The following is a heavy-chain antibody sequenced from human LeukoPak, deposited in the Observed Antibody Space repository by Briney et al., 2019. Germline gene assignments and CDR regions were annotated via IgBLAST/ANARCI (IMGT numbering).Heavy chain of an antibody. CDR3: ASEFRGGYFDY. CDR1: GYTFTTYY. V-gene: IGHV1-46*01. D-gene: IGHD2-21*01. Sequence: ASVKVSCKASGYTFTTYYIHWVRQAPGQGLEWMGIINLSGGGTAYAQKFQGRVTMTRDTSTSTVYMELSSLRSEDTAVYYCASEFRGGYFDYWGQGTLVTVSS. J-gene: IGHJ4*02. CDR2: INLSGGGT.